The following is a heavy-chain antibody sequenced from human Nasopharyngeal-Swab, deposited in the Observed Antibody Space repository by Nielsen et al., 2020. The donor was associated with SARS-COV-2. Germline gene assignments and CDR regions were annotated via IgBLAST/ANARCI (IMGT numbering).Heavy chain of an antibody. Sequence: SETLSLTCTVSGGSISSSSYYWGWIRQPPGKGLEWIGSIYYSGSTYYNPSLKSLVTISVDTSKNQFSLKLSSVTAADTAVYYCARQDCSGGSCYSPYWFDPWGQGTLVTVSS. CDR1: GGSISSSSYY. CDR2: IYYSGST. D-gene: IGHD2-15*01. V-gene: IGHV4-39*01. CDR3: ARQDCSGGSCYSPYWFDP. J-gene: IGHJ5*02.